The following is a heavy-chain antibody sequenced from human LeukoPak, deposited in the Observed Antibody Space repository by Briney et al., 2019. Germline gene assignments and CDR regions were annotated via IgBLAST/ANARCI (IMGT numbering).Heavy chain of an antibody. CDR2: TRNKANSYIT. D-gene: IGHD1-26*01. CDR1: GFPFSDHF. Sequence: PGGSLRLSCAASGFPFSDHFLDWVRRAPGKGLEWVGRTRNKANSYITEYAASVKARFTISRDGSKNSLYLQMSSLKTDDTAMYYCASIRGTFGYWGQGTLVTVSS. V-gene: IGHV3-72*01. J-gene: IGHJ4*02. CDR3: ASIRGTFGY.